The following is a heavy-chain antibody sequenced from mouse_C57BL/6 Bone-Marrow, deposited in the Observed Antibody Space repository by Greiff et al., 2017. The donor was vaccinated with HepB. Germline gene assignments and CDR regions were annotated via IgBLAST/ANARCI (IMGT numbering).Heavy chain of an antibody. CDR3: ARDLSCCDY. CDR2: INYDGSST. J-gene: IGHJ2*01. V-gene: IGHV5-16*01. Sequence: EVHLVESEGGLVQPGSSMKLSCTASGFTFSDYYMAWVRQVPEKGLEWVANINYDGSSTYYLDSLKSRFIISRENAKNILYLQMSSLKSEDTATYYCARDLSCCDYWGQGTTLTVSS. CDR1: GFTFSDYY.